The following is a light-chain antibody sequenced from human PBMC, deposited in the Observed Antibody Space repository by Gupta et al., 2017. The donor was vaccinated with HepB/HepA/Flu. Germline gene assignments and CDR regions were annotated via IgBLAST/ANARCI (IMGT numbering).Light chain of an antibody. CDR3: CSYAGADDWV. CDR2: DVS. CDR1: IRDVGSYNS. V-gene: IGLV2-11*01. J-gene: IGLJ3*02. Sequence: SALTPPRSVSVSPGQPVAISCTGTIRDVGSYNSVSWYRQHPGKAPQLISYDVSRRPTGVPDRFSGSKAGNTASLTISGLQEEEEADYYCCSYAGADDWVFGGGTKVTVL.